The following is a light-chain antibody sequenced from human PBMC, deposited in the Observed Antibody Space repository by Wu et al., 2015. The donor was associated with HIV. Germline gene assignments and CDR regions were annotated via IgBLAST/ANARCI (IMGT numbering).Light chain of an antibody. CDR1: QSVSSN. CDR2: GAS. J-gene: IGKJ5*01. V-gene: IGKV3-15*01. CDR3: QQHANWPLT. Sequence: EIVMTQSPATLSVSPGERATLSCRASQSVSSNLAWYQQKPGQAPRLLIYGASTRATGIPARFTGGGSGTDYILTISSLEPEDFAVYYCQQHANWPLTFGQGTRLEIK.